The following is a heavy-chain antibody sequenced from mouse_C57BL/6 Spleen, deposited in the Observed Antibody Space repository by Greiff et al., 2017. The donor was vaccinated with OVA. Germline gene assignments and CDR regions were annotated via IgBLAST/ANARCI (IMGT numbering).Heavy chain of an antibody. CDR2: INPNNGGT. Sequence: VQLKQSGPELVKPGASVKIPCKASGYTFTDYNMDWVKQSHGKSLEWIGDINPNNGGTIYNQKFKGKATLTVDKSSSTAYMELRSLTSEDTAVYYCARGLGLGDYWGQGTSVTVSS. CDR3: ARGLGLGDY. CDR1: GYTFTDYN. V-gene: IGHV1-18*01. J-gene: IGHJ4*01. D-gene: IGHD4-1*01.